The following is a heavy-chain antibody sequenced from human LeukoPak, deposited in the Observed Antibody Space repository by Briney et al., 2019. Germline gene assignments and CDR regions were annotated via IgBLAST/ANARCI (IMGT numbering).Heavy chain of an antibody. CDR1: GFVFNDFE. V-gene: IGHV3-48*03. D-gene: IGHD1-26*01. CDR2: ISSSGQSI. J-gene: IGHJ4*02. Sequence: GGSLRLSCAASGFVFNDFEMKWVRQAPGKGLEWVSYISSSGQSIYYADSVRGRFTISRDNSKNTLYLQMNSLRAEDTAVYYCAKDTDYYPDYWGQGTLVTVSS. CDR3: AKDTDYYPDY.